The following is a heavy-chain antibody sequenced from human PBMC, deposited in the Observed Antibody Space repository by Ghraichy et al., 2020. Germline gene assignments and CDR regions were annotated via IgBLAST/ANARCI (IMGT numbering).Heavy chain of an antibody. CDR3: ARGARGWLLRLVYFDY. V-gene: IGHV3-21*01. Sequence: GESLRLSCAASGFTFSSYSMNWVRQAPGKGLEWVSSISSSSSYIYYADSVKGRFTISRDNAKNSLYLQMNSLRAEDTAVYYCARGARGWLLRLVYFDYWGQGTLVTVSS. CDR2: ISSSSSYI. CDR1: GFTFSSYS. J-gene: IGHJ4*02. D-gene: IGHD2-15*01.